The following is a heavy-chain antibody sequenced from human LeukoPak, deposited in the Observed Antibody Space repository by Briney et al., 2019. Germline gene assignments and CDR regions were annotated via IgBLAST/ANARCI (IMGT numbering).Heavy chain of an antibody. V-gene: IGHV1-46*01. Sequence: ASVKVSCKASGYTFTSYYMHWARQAPGQGLEWMGIINPSGGSTSYAQKFQGRVTMTRDTSTSTVYMELSSLRSEDTAVYYCARDTAVTTEIGPYYSDYWGQGTLVTVSS. CDR1: GYTFTSYY. CDR2: INPSGGST. D-gene: IGHD4-17*01. J-gene: IGHJ4*02. CDR3: ARDTAVTTEIGPYYSDY.